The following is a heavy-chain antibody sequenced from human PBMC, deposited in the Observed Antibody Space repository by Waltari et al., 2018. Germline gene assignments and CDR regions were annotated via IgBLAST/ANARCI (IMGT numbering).Heavy chain of an antibody. D-gene: IGHD2-2*01. Sequence: EVQLVESGGGLVQPGGSLRLSCGASGFTFSRYWMSWVRQTPGNGLEWVANINYDGSQKYYADSVKGRFTISRDNAKNSLYLQMNSLRVEDTAVYYCAKSRGFEYWGQGTLITVSS. J-gene: IGHJ4*02. CDR2: INYDGSQK. CDR1: GFTFSRYW. CDR3: AKSRGFEY. V-gene: IGHV3-7*01.